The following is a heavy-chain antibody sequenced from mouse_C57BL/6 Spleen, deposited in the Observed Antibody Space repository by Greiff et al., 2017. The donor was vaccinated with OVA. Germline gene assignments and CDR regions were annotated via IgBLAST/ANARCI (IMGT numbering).Heavy chain of an antibody. Sequence: VQLQQSGAELVKPGASVKLSCKASGYTFTSYWMHWVKQRPGQGLEWIGMIHPNSGSTNYNEKFKSKATLTVDQSSSTAYMQLSSLTSEDSAVYYCATGYDWFAYWGQGTLVTVSA. D-gene: IGHD2-2*01. CDR3: ATGYDWFAY. CDR2: IHPNSGST. CDR1: GYTFTSYW. V-gene: IGHV1-64*01. J-gene: IGHJ3*01.